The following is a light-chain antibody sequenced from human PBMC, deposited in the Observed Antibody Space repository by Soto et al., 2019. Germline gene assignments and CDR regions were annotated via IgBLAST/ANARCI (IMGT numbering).Light chain of an antibody. Sequence: QSVLTQPPSVSGAPGQRVTISCTGSSSNIEADYDVHWYQQLPGTAPKLLIYHNDYRPSGVPDRFSGSKSGTSASLAITGLQAEDEADYYCQSYDSSLSGYVFGTGTKLTVL. CDR2: HND. J-gene: IGLJ1*01. CDR3: QSYDSSLSGYV. V-gene: IGLV1-40*01. CDR1: SSNIEADYD.